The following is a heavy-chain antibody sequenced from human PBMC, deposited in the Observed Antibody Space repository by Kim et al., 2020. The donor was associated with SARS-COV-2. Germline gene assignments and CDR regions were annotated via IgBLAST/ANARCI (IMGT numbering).Heavy chain of an antibody. Sequence: GGSLRLSCTASGFTFGDYAMSWVRQAPGKGLEWVSFIRSKAYGGTTEYAASVKGRFTISRDDSKSIAYLQMNSLKTEDTAVYYCTRGPDYYGSYYGMDVWGQGTTVTVSS. V-gene: IGHV3-49*04. J-gene: IGHJ6*02. D-gene: IGHD3-10*01. CDR1: GFTFGDYA. CDR3: TRGPDYYGSYYGMDV. CDR2: IRSKAYGGTT.